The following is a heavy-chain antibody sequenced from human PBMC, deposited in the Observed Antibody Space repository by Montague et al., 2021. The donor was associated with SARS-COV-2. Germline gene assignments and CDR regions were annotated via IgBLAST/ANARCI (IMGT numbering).Heavy chain of an antibody. J-gene: IGHJ4*02. Sequence: SETLSLTCTVSGGSISSYYWSWIRQPPGKGLEWIGYIYYSGSTNYDPSLKSRVTISVDTSKNQFSLKLSSVTATDTAVYYCARGRRITFGGVIGWFSGFVYWGQGTLVTVSS. CDR2: IYYSGST. CDR3: ARGRRITFGGVIGWFSGFVY. CDR1: GGSISSYY. V-gene: IGHV4-59*01. D-gene: IGHD3-16*02.